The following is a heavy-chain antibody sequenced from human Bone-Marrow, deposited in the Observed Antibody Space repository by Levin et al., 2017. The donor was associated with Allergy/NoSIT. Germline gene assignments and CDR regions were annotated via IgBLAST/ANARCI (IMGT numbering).Heavy chain of an antibody. CDR2: IYYSGST. D-gene: IGHD3-22*01. CDR1: GGSISRYY. CDR3: ARTRYYDSSGARFYFDY. Sequence: KTSETLSLTCTVSGGSISRYYWSWIRQPPGKGLEWIGYIYYSGSTNYNPSLKSRVTISVDTSKNQFSLKLSSVTAADTAVYYCARTRYYDSSGARFYFDYWGQGTLVTVSS. V-gene: IGHV4-59*01. J-gene: IGHJ4*02.